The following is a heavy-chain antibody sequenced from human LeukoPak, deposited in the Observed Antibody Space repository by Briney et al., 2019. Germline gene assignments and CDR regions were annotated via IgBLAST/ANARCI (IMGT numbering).Heavy chain of an antibody. Sequence: SVKVSRKASGGTFRSYSITWLRQAPGQGLEWMGRIIPIFGIANYAQKFQGRVTIIADKSTSTAYMELSSLRSEDTAVYYCARGSGHDSSGYLVDYWGQGTLVTVSS. J-gene: IGHJ4*02. CDR3: ARGSGHDSSGYLVDY. D-gene: IGHD3-22*01. V-gene: IGHV1-69*02. CDR1: GGTFRSYS. CDR2: IIPIFGIA.